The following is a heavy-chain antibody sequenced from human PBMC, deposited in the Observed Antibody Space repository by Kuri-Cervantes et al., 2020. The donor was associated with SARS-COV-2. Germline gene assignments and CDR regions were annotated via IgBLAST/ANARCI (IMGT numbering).Heavy chain of an antibody. CDR3: ASYSSRNFDY. CDR2: IYYSGST. J-gene: IGHJ4*02. D-gene: IGHD2-21*01. V-gene: IGHV4-59*11. CDR1: GGSISSHY. Sequence: SETLSLTCAVYGGSISSHYWSWIRQPPGKGLEWIWYIYYSGSTNYNPTLKSRVTISVDTSKNQFSLKLSSVTAADTAVYYCASYSSRNFDYWDQGTLVTVSS.